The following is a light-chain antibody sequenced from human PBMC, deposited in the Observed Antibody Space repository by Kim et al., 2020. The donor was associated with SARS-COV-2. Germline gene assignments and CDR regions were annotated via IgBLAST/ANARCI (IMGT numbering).Light chain of an antibody. CDR1: SLRSYY. CDR2: GKN. CDR3: NSRDSSGNHLV. V-gene: IGLV3-19*01. J-gene: IGLJ2*01. Sequence: SSELTQDPAVSVALGQTVRITCQGDSLRSYYASWYQQKPGQAPVLVIYGKNNQPSGIPDRFSGSSSGNTASLTITGAQAEDEADYYCNSRDSSGNHLVFGGGTKLTVL.